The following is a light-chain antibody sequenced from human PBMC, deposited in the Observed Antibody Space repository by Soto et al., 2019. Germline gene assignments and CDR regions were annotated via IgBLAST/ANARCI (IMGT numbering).Light chain of an antibody. Sequence: EIVLTQSPATLSLSPGERATLSCGASQSVSSSYLAWYQQKPGQAPRLLIYGASTRATGIPARFSGSGSGTEFTLTISSLQSEDFAVYYCQQYNNWPPLTFGGGTKVEIK. CDR1: QSVSSSY. CDR3: QQYNNWPPLT. J-gene: IGKJ4*01. CDR2: GAS. V-gene: IGKV3-15*01.